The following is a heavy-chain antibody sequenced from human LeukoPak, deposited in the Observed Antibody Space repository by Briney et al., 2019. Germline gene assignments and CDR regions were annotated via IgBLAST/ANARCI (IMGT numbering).Heavy chain of an antibody. V-gene: IGHV3-7*01. J-gene: IGHJ4*02. Sequence: GGSLRLSCAASGFTFSAYWMTWVRQAPGKGLAWVANIIEGGDVKYYVDSVKGRFTISRDNTKNSLYLQMTSLRADDTAVYYCAKAPWELLPYWGQGTLVTVSS. D-gene: IGHD1-26*01. CDR1: GFTFSAYW. CDR3: AKAPWELLPY. CDR2: IIEGGDVK.